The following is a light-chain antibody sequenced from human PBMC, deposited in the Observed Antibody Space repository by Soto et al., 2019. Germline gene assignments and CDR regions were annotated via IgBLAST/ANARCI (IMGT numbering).Light chain of an antibody. CDR3: QQYGSSPLYT. V-gene: IGKV3-20*01. CDR1: QSVSSSY. Sequence: EIVLTQSPGTLSLFPGERATLSCRASQSVSSSYLAWYQQKPGQASRLLIYGASSRATGIPDRFSGSGSGTDFTLTISRLEPEDFAVYYCQQYGSSPLYTFGQGTKLEIK. CDR2: GAS. J-gene: IGKJ2*01.